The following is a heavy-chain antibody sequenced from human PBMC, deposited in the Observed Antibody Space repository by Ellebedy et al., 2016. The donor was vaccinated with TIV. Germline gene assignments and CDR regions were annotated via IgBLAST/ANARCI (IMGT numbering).Heavy chain of an antibody. CDR1: GDSVSSNSPT. CDR2: TYYRSKWYY. CDR3: ARYNSGWKIFDY. D-gene: IGHD6-19*01. V-gene: IGHV6-1*01. Sequence: SQTLSLTCAISGDSVSSNSPTWNWIRQSPSRGLEWLGRTYYRSKWYYEYAVSMYSRITINPDTSKNQFSLQLNSVTPEDTAVYYCARYNSGWKIFDYWGQGTLVTVSS. J-gene: IGHJ4*02.